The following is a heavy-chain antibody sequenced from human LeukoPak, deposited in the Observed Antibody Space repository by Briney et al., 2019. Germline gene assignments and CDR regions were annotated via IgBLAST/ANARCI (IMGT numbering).Heavy chain of an antibody. V-gene: IGHV3-48*03. Sequence: GGSLRLSCAASGFAFSTYEMSWVRQAPGTGLEWIADITISGRTKNYADSVKGRFTISRDNAMSSLYLQMNSLRVEDTGVFYCARGDPHADLWGQGTLVTVSS. CDR2: ITISGRTK. CDR1: GFAFSTYE. CDR3: ARGDPHADL. J-gene: IGHJ5*02.